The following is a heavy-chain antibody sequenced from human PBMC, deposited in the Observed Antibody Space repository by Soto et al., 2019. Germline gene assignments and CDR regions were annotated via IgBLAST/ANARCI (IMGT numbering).Heavy chain of an antibody. Sequence: EVQLVESGGGLVKPGGSLRLSCAASGFTFSSYSMNWVRQAPGKGLEWVSSISSSSSYIYYADSVKGRFTISRDNAKNSLYLQMNSLRAEDTAVYYCARETANYYGSGSPWYYYYYIDVWGKGTTVTVSS. CDR3: ARETANYYGSGSPWYYYYYIDV. D-gene: IGHD3-10*01. J-gene: IGHJ6*03. V-gene: IGHV3-21*01. CDR1: GFTFSSYS. CDR2: ISSSSSYI.